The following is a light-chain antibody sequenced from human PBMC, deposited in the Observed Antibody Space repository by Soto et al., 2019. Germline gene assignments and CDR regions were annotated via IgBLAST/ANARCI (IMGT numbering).Light chain of an antibody. CDR2: MAF. CDR3: QHYNDYSRI. CDR1: QSISSW. Sequence: DIQMTQSPSTLSASIGDRVTITCRASQSISSWLAWYQQKPGKAPKLLIYMAFNLQSGVPSRFSGSGSGTEFTLTISSLQPDDFATYYCQHYNDYSRIFGQGTKVEIK. V-gene: IGKV1-5*03. J-gene: IGKJ1*01.